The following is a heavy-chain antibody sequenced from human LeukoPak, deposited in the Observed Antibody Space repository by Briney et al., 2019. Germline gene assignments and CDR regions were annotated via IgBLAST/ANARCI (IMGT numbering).Heavy chain of an antibody. D-gene: IGHD6-6*01. V-gene: IGHV3-30*04. J-gene: IGHJ4*02. CDR2: ISYDGSNK. CDR3: ARDRGRAQLVGHREFDY. CDR1: GLTFSSYA. Sequence: GGSLRLSCAASGLTFSSYAMHWVRQAPGKGLEWVAVISYDGSNKYYADSVKGRFTISRDNSKNTLYLQMNSLRAEDTAVYYCARDRGRAQLVGHREFDYWGQGTLVTVSS.